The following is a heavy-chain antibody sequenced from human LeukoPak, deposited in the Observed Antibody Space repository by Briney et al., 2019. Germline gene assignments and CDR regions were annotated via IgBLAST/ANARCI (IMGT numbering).Heavy chain of an antibody. V-gene: IGHV4-38-2*02. J-gene: IGHJ3*01. CDR3: ARDRMLRGVIGAFDV. CDR1: GGSISSYY. D-gene: IGHD3-10*01. CDR2: IYPSGTT. Sequence: TASETLSLTCTVSGGSISSYYWGWIRQPPGKGLEWIGSIYPSGTTYYNPSLNSRVTISVDTSKNQFSLNLISVTAADTAVYYCARDRMLRGVIGAFDVWGRGTMVTVSS.